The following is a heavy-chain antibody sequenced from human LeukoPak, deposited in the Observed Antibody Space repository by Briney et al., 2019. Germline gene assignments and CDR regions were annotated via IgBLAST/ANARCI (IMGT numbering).Heavy chain of an antibody. Sequence: GASVKVSCKASGYTFTSYDINWVRQATGQGLEWMGWMNPNSGNTGYAQKFQGRVTMTRNTSISTAYMELSSLRSEDTAVYYCARGASWYFWFDPWGQGTLVTVSS. CDR1: GYTFTSYD. D-gene: IGHD6-13*01. V-gene: IGHV1-8*01. CDR2: MNPNSGNT. CDR3: ARGASWYFWFDP. J-gene: IGHJ5*02.